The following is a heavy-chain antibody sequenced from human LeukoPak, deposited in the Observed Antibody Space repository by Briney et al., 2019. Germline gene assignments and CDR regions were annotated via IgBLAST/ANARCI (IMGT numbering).Heavy chain of an antibody. CDR3: ARVTKGEWELLGY. V-gene: IGHV4-34*01. Sequence: SETLSLTCAVYNGSFSGYYWSWIRQPPGKGLEWLGEINHRGRTYYNPSLLSRVTISVDTSKNKLSLKVTSVTAADTAVYYCARVTKGEWELLGYWGQGTLVTVSS. D-gene: IGHD1-26*01. J-gene: IGHJ4*02. CDR2: INHRGRT. CDR1: NGSFSGYY.